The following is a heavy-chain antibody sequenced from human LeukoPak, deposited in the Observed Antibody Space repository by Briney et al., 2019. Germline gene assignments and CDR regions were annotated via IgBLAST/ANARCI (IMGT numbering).Heavy chain of an antibody. V-gene: IGHV4-59*01. CDR3: ARDRASAGGFDD. CDR1: GGSISPYY. J-gene: IGHJ4*02. D-gene: IGHD2-15*01. CDR2: IYHSGTT. Sequence: PSETLSLTCSVSGGSISPYYWSWIRQPPGKGLEWIGYIYHSGTTNYNPSLQSRVTISVATSKNQFSLKLSSVTAADTALYYCARDRASAGGFDDWGQGTLVTVSS.